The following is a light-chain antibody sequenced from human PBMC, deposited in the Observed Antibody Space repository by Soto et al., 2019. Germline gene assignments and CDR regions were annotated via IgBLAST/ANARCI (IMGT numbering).Light chain of an antibody. CDR3: QKYNSAPLT. Sequence: DILVTQSPSSLSASVGDRVTITCRASQAISNSLAWYQQKPGELPKLLIYAASTLRSGVPSRFSGSGSGTDLTLTISGLQPEDVANYYCQKYNSAPLTFGGGT. V-gene: IGKV1-27*01. CDR1: QAISNS. J-gene: IGKJ4*01. CDR2: AAS.